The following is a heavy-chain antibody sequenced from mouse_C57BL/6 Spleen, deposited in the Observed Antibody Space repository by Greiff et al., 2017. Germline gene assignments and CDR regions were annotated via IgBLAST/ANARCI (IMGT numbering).Heavy chain of an antibody. CDR2: ISYDGSN. CDR3: ARDDYGNSAWFAY. Sequence: EVHLVESGPGLVKPSQSLSLTCSVTGYSITSGYYWNWIRQLPGNKLEWMGYISYDGSNNYNPSLKNRISITRDTSKNQFFLKLNSVTTEDTATYYCARDDYGNSAWFAYWGQGTLVTVSA. D-gene: IGHD2-1*01. J-gene: IGHJ3*01. CDR1: GYSITSGYY. V-gene: IGHV3-6*01.